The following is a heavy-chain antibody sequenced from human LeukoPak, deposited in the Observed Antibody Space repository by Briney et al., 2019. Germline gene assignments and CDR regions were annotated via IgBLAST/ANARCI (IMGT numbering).Heavy chain of an antibody. V-gene: IGHV3-48*03. Sequence: GGSLRLSCAASGFTFSSHEMNWVRQAPGKGLEWISYISSAGSTIYYADSVKGRFTISRDNAKNSLYLQMNSLRAEDTAVYYCARDNREGAIDYWGQGTLVTVSS. CDR1: GFTFSSHE. CDR3: ARDNREGAIDY. CDR2: ISSAGSTI. D-gene: IGHD1-26*01. J-gene: IGHJ4*02.